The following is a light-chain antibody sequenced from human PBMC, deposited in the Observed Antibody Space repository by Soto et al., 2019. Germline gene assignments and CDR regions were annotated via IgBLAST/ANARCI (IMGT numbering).Light chain of an antibody. CDR2: GAS. Sequence: EIVMTQSPATLSVSPGESATLSCRASQSVSRYLAWYYQKPGQAPRLLIYGASTRATGIPARFSGSVSGTEFTLIISSLQSVDFAVYYCQQYNDWPLTFGGGTKVDIK. J-gene: IGKJ4*01. V-gene: IGKV3-15*01. CDR1: QSVSRY. CDR3: QQYNDWPLT.